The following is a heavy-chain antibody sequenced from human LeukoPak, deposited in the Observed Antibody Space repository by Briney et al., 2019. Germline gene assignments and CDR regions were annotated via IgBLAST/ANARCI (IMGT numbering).Heavy chain of an antibody. CDR2: ISGVGYST. V-gene: IGHV3-23*01. J-gene: IGHJ4*02. Sequence: GGSLRLSYAASGFTFNNYAMSWVRQAPGRGLEWVSAISGVGYSTYYADSVKGRFTISRDNSKNTLYLQMNSLRAEDTAIYYCAKISREGATTGPGGPGNFDYWGQGTLVTVSS. CDR1: GFTFNNYA. D-gene: IGHD1-26*01. CDR3: AKISREGATTGPGGPGNFDY.